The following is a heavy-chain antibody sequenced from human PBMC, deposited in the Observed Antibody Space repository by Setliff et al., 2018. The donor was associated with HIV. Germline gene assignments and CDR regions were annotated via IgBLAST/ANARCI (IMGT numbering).Heavy chain of an antibody. D-gene: IGHD3-16*01. CDR2: IKQDGSDK. V-gene: IGHV3-7*01. CDR1: GSTFGNYW. CDR3: AKDKSYHDYIWGSSVLAY. Sequence: SLRLSCGASGSTFGNYWMNWVRRPPGKGLEWVANIKQDGSDKYYVDSVKGRFTISRDNSKNTLFLQMNSLRPEDTAIYYCAKDKSYHDYIWGSSVLAYWGQGTLVTVSS. J-gene: IGHJ4*02.